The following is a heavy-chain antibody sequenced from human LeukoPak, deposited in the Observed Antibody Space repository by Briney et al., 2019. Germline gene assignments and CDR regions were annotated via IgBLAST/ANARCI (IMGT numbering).Heavy chain of an antibody. CDR2: ISWNSGSI. V-gene: IGHV3-9*01. D-gene: IGHD2-15*01. CDR3: AKDTVASYYMDV. CDR1: GFTFSSYG. Sequence: GGSLRLSCAASGFTFSSYGMSWVRQAPGKGLEWVSGISWNSGSIGYADSVKGRFTISRDNAKNSLYLQMNSLRAEDTALYYCAKDTVASYYMDVWGKGTTVTISS. J-gene: IGHJ6*03.